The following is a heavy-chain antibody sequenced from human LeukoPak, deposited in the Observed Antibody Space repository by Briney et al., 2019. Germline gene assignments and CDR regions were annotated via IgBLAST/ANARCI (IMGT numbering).Heavy chain of an antibody. D-gene: IGHD3-22*01. Sequence: SVKVSCNASGGTFSSYAISWVRQAPGQGLGWMGGIIPIFGTANYAQKFQGRVTITTDESTSTAYMELSSLRSEDTAVYYCARDLSGYDSSGYYYGYAFDIWGQGTMVTVSS. CDR2: IIPIFGTA. CDR1: GGTFSSYA. CDR3: ARDLSGYDSSGYYYGYAFDI. V-gene: IGHV1-69*05. J-gene: IGHJ3*02.